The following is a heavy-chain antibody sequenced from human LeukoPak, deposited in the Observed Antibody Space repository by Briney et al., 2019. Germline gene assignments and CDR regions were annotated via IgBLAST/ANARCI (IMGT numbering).Heavy chain of an antibody. CDR1: RYTFSNYD. CDR3: ARDGRFGELFDY. V-gene: IGHV1-8*01. CDR2: MSPNSGNT. D-gene: IGHD3-10*01. J-gene: IGHJ4*02. Sequence: ASVKVSCKASRYTFSNYDINWVRQATGQGLEWMGWMSPNSGNTGYAQKFQGRVTMTRNTSISTAYMELTSLRSDDTAVYYCARDGRFGELFDYWGQGTLVTVSS.